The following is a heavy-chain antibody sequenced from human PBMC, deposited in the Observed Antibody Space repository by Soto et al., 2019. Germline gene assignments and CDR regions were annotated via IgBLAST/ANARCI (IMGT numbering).Heavy chain of an antibody. J-gene: IGHJ4*02. V-gene: IGHV4-30-2*01. CDR3: ARGNVVPLDY. Sequence: QLQLQESGSGLVKPSQTLSLTCAVSGGSISSGGYSWSWIRQPPGKGLEWIGYIYHSGSTYYNPSLKSRVTMSVDRDKHQFSSKLSSVTAADTAVYYCARGNVVPLDYWGQGTLVTVSS. D-gene: IGHD2-21*01. CDR2: IYHSGST. CDR1: GGSISSGGYS.